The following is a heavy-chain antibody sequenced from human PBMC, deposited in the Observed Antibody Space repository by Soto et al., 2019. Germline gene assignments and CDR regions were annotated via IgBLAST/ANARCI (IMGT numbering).Heavy chain of an antibody. D-gene: IGHD2-21*02. CDR1: GFTFSSYA. Sequence: GGSLRLSCAASGFTFSSYAMSWVRQAPGKGLEWVSAISGSGGSTYYADSVKGRFTISRDNSKNTLYLQMNSLRAEDTAVYYCAKDLKLCGGDCYDYYFDYWGQGTLVTVSS. CDR2: ISGSGGST. V-gene: IGHV3-23*01. J-gene: IGHJ4*02. CDR3: AKDLKLCGGDCYDYYFDY.